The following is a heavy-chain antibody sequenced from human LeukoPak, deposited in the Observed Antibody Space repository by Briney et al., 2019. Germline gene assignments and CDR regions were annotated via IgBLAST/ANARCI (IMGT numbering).Heavy chain of an antibody. J-gene: IGHJ4*02. CDR1: GFAFSSYA. CDR2: ISGSGGST. Sequence: GGSLRLSCAASGFAFSSYAMSWVRQAPGKGLEWVSAISGSGGSTYYADSVKGRFTISRDNSKNTLYLQMNSLRAEDTAVYYCARDSAPNLLAYFDYWGQGILVTVSS. V-gene: IGHV3-23*01. CDR3: ARDSAPNLLAYFDY. D-gene: IGHD2/OR15-2a*01.